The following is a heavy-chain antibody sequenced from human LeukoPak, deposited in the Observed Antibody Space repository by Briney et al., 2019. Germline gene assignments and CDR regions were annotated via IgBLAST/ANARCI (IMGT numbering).Heavy chain of an antibody. CDR2: IYYSGST. CDR3: ARSTRYPDAFDI. J-gene: IGHJ3*02. Sequence: PSETLSLTCTVSGGSISSYYWSWIRQPPGKGLEWIGYIYYSGSTNHNPSLKSRVTISVDTSKNQFSLKLSSVTAADTAVYYCARSTRYPDAFDIWGQGTMVTVSS. V-gene: IGHV4-59*01. D-gene: IGHD1-1*01. CDR1: GGSISSYY.